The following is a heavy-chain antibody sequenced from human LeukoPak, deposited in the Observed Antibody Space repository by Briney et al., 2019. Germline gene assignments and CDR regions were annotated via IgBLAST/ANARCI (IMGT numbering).Heavy chain of an antibody. CDR1: GGSISSSSYY. V-gene: IGHV4-39*01. CDR2: IYYSGST. CDR3: AKRYCSSTSCPPDNWFDP. D-gene: IGHD2-2*01. J-gene: IGHJ5*02. Sequence: SETLSLTCTVCGGSISSSSYYWRWIRQPAGKGLEWIGSIYYSGSTYYNPSLKSRVTISVDTSKNQFSLKLSSVTAADTAVYYCAKRYCSSTSCPPDNWFDPWGQGTLVTASS.